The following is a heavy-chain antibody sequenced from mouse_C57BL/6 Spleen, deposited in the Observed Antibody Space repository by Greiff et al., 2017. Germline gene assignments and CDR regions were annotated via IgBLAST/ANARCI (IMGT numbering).Heavy chain of an antibody. Sequence: VQLQQSGPELVKPGASVKIPCKASGYTFTDYNMDWVKQSHGKSLEWIGDINPNNGGTIYNQKFKGKATLTVDKSSSTAYMELRSLTSEDTAVYYCSLTTVVEGAMDDWGQGTSVTVSS. CDR3: SLTTVVEGAMDD. V-gene: IGHV1-18*01. CDR2: INPNNGGT. CDR1: GYTFTDYN. J-gene: IGHJ4*01. D-gene: IGHD1-1*01.